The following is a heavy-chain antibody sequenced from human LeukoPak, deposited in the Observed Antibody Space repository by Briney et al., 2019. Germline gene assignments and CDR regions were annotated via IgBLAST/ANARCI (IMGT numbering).Heavy chain of an antibody. CDR2: IGSAI. CDR1: GFTFSSYA. V-gene: IGHV3-23*01. J-gene: IGHJ3*02. D-gene: IGHD3-10*01. Sequence: PGGSLRLSCAASGFTFSSYAMSWVRQAPGKGLEWISYIGSAIYYADSVKGRFTISRDNSKNTLYLQMNSLRAEDTAVYYCAKDFMVRRPGAFDIWGQGTMVTVSS. CDR3: AKDFMVRRPGAFDI.